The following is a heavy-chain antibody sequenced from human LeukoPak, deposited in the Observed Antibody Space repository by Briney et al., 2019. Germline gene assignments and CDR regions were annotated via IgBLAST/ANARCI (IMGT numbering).Heavy chain of an antibody. V-gene: IGHV1-69*04. CDR2: IIPILGIA. CDR3: ARGIGGAYSSSWYNWFDP. D-gene: IGHD6-13*01. J-gene: IGHJ5*02. Sequence: SVKVSCKASGGTFRSYAISWVRQAPGQGLEWMGRIIPILGIANYAQKFQGRVTITADKSTSTAYMELSSLRSEDTAVYYCARGIGGAYSSSWYNWFDPWGQGTLVTVSS. CDR1: GGTFRSYA.